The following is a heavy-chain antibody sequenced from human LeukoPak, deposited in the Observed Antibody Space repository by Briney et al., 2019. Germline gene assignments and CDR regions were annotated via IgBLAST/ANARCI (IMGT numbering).Heavy chain of an antibody. CDR1: GGSISSYY. CDR3: AGWNLDWFDP. Sequence: SETLSLTCTVSGGSISSYYWSWTRQPPGKGLEWIGYIYYSGSTNYNPSLKSRVTISVDTSKNQFFLKLSSVTAADTAVYYCAGWNLDWFDPWGQGTLVTVSS. V-gene: IGHV4-59*01. D-gene: IGHD1-7*01. J-gene: IGHJ5*02. CDR2: IYYSGST.